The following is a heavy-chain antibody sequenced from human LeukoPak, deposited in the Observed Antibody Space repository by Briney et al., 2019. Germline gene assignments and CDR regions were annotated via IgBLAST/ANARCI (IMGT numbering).Heavy chain of an antibody. CDR3: ARAKYRYNWNYAGLDP. V-gene: IGHV4-34*01. CDR1: GGSFSGYY. CDR2: INHSGST. Sequence: SETLSLTCAVYGGSFSGYYWSWIRQPPGKGLEWIGEINHSGSTNYNPSLKSRVTISVDTSKNQFSLKLSSVTAADTAVYYCARAKYRYNWNYAGLDPWGQGTLVTVSS. J-gene: IGHJ5*02. D-gene: IGHD1-7*01.